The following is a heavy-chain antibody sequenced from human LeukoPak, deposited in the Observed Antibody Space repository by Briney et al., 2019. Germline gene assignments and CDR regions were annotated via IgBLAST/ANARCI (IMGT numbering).Heavy chain of an antibody. V-gene: IGHV3-30*18. CDR3: AKSSASGGSYGLDY. CDR1: GFTFSSYG. Sequence: PGRSLRLSCAASGFTFSSYGMHCVRQAPRRGLEWVAVISYDGSNKYYADSVKGRFTISRDNSKNPLYLQMNGLRAEDTAVYYCAKSSASGGSYGLDYWGQGTLVTVSS. D-gene: IGHD2-15*01. CDR2: ISYDGSNK. J-gene: IGHJ4*02.